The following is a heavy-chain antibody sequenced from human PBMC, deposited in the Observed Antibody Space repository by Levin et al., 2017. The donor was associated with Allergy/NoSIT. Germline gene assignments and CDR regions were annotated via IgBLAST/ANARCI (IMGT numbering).Heavy chain of an antibody. V-gene: IGHV3-11*03. CDR3: ARSLYYYDSSGYRDAFDI. CDR2: ISSSSSYT. J-gene: IGHJ3*02. CDR1: GFTFSDYY. Sequence: GGSLRLSCAASGFTFSDYYLSWIRQAPGKGLEWVSYISSSSSYTNYADSVKGRFTISRDNAKNSLYLQMNSLRAEDTAVYYCARSLYYYDSSGYRDAFDIWGQGTMVTVSS. D-gene: IGHD3-22*01.